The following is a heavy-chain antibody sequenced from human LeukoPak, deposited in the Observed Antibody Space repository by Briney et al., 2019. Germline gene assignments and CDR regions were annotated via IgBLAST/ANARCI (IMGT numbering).Heavy chain of an antibody. Sequence: ASVKVSCKASGYTFTSYAMHWVRQAPGQRLEWMGWINAGNGNTKYSQKFQGRVTITRDTSASTAYMELSSLRSEDTAVCYCARDGRSSTSPYWFDPWGQGTLVTVSS. CDR3: ARDGRSSTSPYWFDP. CDR1: GYTFTSYA. J-gene: IGHJ5*02. D-gene: IGHD2-2*01. CDR2: INAGNGNT. V-gene: IGHV1-3*01.